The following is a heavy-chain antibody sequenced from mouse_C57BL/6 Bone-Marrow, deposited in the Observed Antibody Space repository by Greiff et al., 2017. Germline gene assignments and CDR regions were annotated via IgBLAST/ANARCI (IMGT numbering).Heavy chain of an antibody. J-gene: IGHJ3*01. CDR2: IYPRSGNT. V-gene: IGHV1-81*01. Sequence: QVQLKQSGAELARPGASVKLSCKASGYTFTSYGISWVKQRTGQGLEWIGEIYPRSGNTYYNEKFKGKATLTADKSSSTAYMELRSLTSEDSAVYFCARDDYDEFAYWGQGTLVTVSA. CDR1: GYTFTSYG. D-gene: IGHD2-4*01. CDR3: ARDDYDEFAY.